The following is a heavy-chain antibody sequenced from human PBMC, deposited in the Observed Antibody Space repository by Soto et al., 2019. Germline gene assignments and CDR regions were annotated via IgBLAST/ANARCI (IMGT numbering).Heavy chain of an antibody. CDR1: GFSFSTYE. Sequence: EVQLVESGGGLIQPGGSLRLSCVASGFSFSTYEMNWVRQAPGKGLEWVSYISSSGTIYYADAVKGRFTISRDNVKNSLLLHMSDLSAYDTAVYYCARDKAQVNGMDVWGQGTTVSVSS. CDR2: ISSSGTI. CDR3: ARDKAQVNGMDV. D-gene: IGHD3-10*01. V-gene: IGHV3-48*03. J-gene: IGHJ6*02.